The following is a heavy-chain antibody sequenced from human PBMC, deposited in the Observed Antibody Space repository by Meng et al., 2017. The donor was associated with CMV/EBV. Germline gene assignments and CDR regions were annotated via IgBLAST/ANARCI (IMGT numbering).Heavy chain of an antibody. V-gene: IGHV5-51*01. D-gene: IGHD2-2*02. CDR3: ARQSYCSSTSCYTDY. CDR2: IYPGDSDT. Sequence: VESLKIPRKGSGYSFTSYWIGWVRQTPGKGLEWMGIIYPGDSDTRYSPSFQGQVTISADKSISTTYLQWSSLKASDTAMYYCARQSYCSSTSCYTDYWGQGTLVTVSS. CDR1: GYSFTSYW. J-gene: IGHJ4*02.